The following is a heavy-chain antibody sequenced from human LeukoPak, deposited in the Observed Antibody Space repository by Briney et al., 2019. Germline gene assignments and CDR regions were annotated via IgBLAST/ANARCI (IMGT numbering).Heavy chain of an antibody. D-gene: IGHD3-10*01. J-gene: IGHJ4*02. CDR2: FDPEDGET. V-gene: IGHV1-24*01. CDR3: ATDLYYSLDY. Sequence: ALVKVSFEVSGYTLTELSMHWVRQAPGKGLEWMGGFDPEDGETIYAQKFQGRVTMTEDTSTDTAYMELSSLRSEDTAVYYCATDLYYSLDYWGQGTLVTVSS. CDR1: GYTLTELS.